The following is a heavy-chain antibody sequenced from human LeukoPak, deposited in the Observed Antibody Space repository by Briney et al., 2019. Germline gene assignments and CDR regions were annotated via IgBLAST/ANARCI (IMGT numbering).Heavy chain of an antibody. J-gene: IGHJ3*02. CDR1: GYTFTSYA. Sequence: ASVKVSCKASGYTFTSYAMHWVRQAPGQRLEWMGWSNAGNGNTKYSQEFQGRVTITRDTSASTAYMELSSLRSEDMAVYYCAVYYYDSSGRDAFDIWGQGTMVTVSS. CDR3: AVYYYDSSGRDAFDI. D-gene: IGHD3-22*01. V-gene: IGHV1-3*02. CDR2: SNAGNGNT.